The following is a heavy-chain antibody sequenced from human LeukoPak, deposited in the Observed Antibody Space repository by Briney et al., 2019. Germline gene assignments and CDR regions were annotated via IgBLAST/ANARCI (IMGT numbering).Heavy chain of an antibody. CDR1: GASIDRSSFY. J-gene: IGHJ6*03. CDR3: ARQGYKRFTRNYYYYMDV. D-gene: IGHD5-18*01. CDR2: MHYSGNFYSESA. Sequence: SETLSLTCSVSGASIDRSSFYWAWIRQPPGKGLEWIGSMHYSGNFYSESAYYNPSLRSRATISVDTSKNQFSLKIYSVTAADTAVYYCARQGYKRFTRNYYYYMDVWGKGTTVTVSS. V-gene: IGHV4-39*01.